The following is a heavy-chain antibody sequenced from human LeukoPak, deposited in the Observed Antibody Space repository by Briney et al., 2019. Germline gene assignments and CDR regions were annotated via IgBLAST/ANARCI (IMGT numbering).Heavy chain of an antibody. CDR2: IYPGDSDT. D-gene: IGHD3-22*01. J-gene: IGHJ4*02. CDR1: GYSFSNSW. V-gene: IGHV5-51*01. Sequence: GESLKISCKGSGYSFSNSWIGWVRQMPGKGLEWMGIIYPGDSDTRYSPSFRGQVTISADKSISTAYLQWSSLKASDTAMYYCARLYYYNSGGYSMGGMAHFDYWGQGTLVTVSS. CDR3: ARLYYYNSGGYSMGGMAHFDY.